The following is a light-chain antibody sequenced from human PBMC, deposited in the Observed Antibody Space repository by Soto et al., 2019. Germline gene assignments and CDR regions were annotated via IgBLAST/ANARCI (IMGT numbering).Light chain of an antibody. CDR2: DAS. CDR3: QQRSNWPP. V-gene: IGKV3-11*01. Sequence: EIVLTQSPGTLSLSPGERATLPCMASQSVTDNYLAWYQQKPGQAPRLLIYDASNRATGIPARFSGSGSGTDFTLTISSLEPEDFAVYYCQQRSNWPPFGPGTKVDIK. CDR1: QSVTDNY. J-gene: IGKJ3*01.